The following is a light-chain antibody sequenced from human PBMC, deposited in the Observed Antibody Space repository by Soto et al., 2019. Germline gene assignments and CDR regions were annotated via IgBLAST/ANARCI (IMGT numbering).Light chain of an antibody. CDR1: SSDVGAYNY. CDR3: SSYAGSLYV. Sequence: QSALTQPASVSGSPGQSITISCTGTSSDVGAYNYVSWYQQHSGKAPKLMIYEVSKRPSGVPDRFSGSKSGNTASLTVSGLQAEDEADYYCSSYAGSLYVFGTGTKLTVL. V-gene: IGLV2-8*01. J-gene: IGLJ1*01. CDR2: EVS.